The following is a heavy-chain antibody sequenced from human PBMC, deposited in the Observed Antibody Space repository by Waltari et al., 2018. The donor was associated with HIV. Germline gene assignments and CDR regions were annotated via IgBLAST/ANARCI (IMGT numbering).Heavy chain of an antibody. Sequence: EVQLVESGGGLVKPGGSLQLSCGGRGIRFTEPSPPRVRQAPGKGLEWIGRIKSHRDGGTSDYAAPLKGRFSISRDDSQRTLFLQISSLMTEDTGVYYCTTDVYDGSGGNAFDVWGQGTMVTVSS. CDR2: IKSHRDGGTS. CDR1: GIRFTEPS. J-gene: IGHJ3*01. CDR3: TTDVYDGSGGNAFDV. D-gene: IGHD5-12*01. V-gene: IGHV3-15*01.